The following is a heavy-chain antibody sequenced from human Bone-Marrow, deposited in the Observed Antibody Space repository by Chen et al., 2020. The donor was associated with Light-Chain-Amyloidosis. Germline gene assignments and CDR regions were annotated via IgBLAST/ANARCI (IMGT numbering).Heavy chain of an antibody. Sequence: EVQLVESGGGLLQRGGSLRLSCAASGFAFSSYAMSWVRQAPGKGLGWVSTISGGGGSRHYGDSVKCRFTISRDNSKSALFRQVNSLRAEDTAVYYCAKDISYDDILPGYPADAFDIWGQGTMVTVSS. CDR2: ISGGGGSR. V-gene: IGHV3-23*04. CDR3: AKDISYDDILPGYPADAFDI. CDR1: GFAFSSYA. J-gene: IGHJ3*02. D-gene: IGHD3-9*01.